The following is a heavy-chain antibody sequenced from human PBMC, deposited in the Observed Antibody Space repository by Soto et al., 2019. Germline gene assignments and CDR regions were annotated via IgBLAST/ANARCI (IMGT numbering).Heavy chain of an antibody. CDR3: ARRSASGGSPYYYYYYMDV. J-gene: IGHJ6*03. CDR1: GGSFSGYY. D-gene: IGHD2-15*01. CDR2: INHSGST. V-gene: IGHV4-34*01. Sequence: SETLSLTCAVYGGSFSGYYWSWIRQPPGKGLEWIGEINHSGSTNYNPSLKSRVTISVDTSKNQFSLKLSSVTAADTAVYYCARRSASGGSPYYYYYYMDVRGKGTTLTVSS.